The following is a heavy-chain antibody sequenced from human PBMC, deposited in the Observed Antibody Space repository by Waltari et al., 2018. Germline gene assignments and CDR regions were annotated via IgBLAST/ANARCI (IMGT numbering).Heavy chain of an antibody. CDR1: GGTFSSYA. V-gene: IGHV1-69*04. J-gene: IGHJ4*02. D-gene: IGHD1-26*01. Sequence: QVQLVQSGAEVKKPGSSVKVSCKASGGTFSSYAISWVRQAPGQGLEWMGGIIPILGIANDAQKFQGRVTITADESTSTAYMELSSLRSEDTAVYYCARVPNLHSGSYFCWGQGTLVTVSS. CDR3: ARVPNLHSGSYFC. CDR2: IIPILGIA.